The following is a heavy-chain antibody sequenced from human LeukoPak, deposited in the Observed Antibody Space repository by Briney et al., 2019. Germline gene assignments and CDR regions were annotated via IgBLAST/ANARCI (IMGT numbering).Heavy chain of an antibody. D-gene: IGHD2-2*01. V-gene: IGHV1-18*01. CDR3: ARGSTLGYCSSTSCLRFDP. J-gene: IGHJ5*02. CDR1: GYTFTSYG. CDR2: ISAYNGNT. Sequence: ASVKVSCKASGYTFTSYGISWVRQAPGQGLEWMGWISAYNGNTNYAQKLQGRVTMTTETSTSTAYMELRSLRSDDTAVYYCARGSTLGYCSSTSCLRFDPWGQGTLVTVSS.